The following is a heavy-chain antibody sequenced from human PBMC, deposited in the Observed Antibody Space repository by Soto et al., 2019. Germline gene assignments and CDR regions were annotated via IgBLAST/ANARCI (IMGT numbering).Heavy chain of an antibody. D-gene: IGHD2-15*01. CDR2: ISSTGDNI. CDR3: ARSRWDY. V-gene: IGHV3-48*01. Sequence: EVQLVESGGGLVQPGGSLRLFCAASALTFSTYSMNWVRQAPGRGLEWVSYISSTGDNIYYADSVKGRFTISRDNAKNSLYLQMNSLRVDDTAVYYCARSRWDYWGQGTLVTVSS. CDR1: ALTFSTYS. J-gene: IGHJ4*02.